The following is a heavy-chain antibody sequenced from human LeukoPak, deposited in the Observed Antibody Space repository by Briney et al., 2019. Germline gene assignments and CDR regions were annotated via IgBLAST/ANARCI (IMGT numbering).Heavy chain of an antibody. D-gene: IGHD4-17*01. J-gene: IGHJ2*01. CDR1: GGSFSGYY. CDR2: INHSGST. V-gene: IGHV4-34*01. CDR3: ARNGDYQYWYFDL. Sequence: SETLSLTCAVYGGSFSGYYWSWIRQPPGKGLEWIGEINHSGSTNYSPSLKSRVTISVDTSKNQFSLKLSSVTAADTAVYYCARNGDYQYWYFDLWGRGTLVTVSS.